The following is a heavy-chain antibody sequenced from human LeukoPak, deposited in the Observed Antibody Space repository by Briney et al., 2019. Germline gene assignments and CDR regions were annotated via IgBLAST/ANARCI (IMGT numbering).Heavy chain of an antibody. Sequence: KPSETLSLTCAVYGGSFRGYYWIGIRQPPGKGLEGIGEINHRGSTNYNPSLKRRVTLSVDTSKNQFSLKLSSVTAADTAVYYCARGFGDYVWGSYRYPVYWGQGTLVTVSS. J-gene: IGHJ4*02. CDR2: INHRGST. V-gene: IGHV4-34*01. D-gene: IGHD3-16*02. CDR1: GGSFRGYY. CDR3: ARGFGDYVWGSYRYPVY.